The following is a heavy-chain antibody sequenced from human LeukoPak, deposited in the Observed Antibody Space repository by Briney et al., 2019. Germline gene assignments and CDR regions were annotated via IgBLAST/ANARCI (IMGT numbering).Heavy chain of an antibody. CDR3: ARVKDPGGYYYYYYMDV. CDR2: INHSGST. J-gene: IGHJ6*03. CDR1: GGSFSGHY. Sequence: SETLSLTCAIYGGSFSGHYWSWIRQAPGKVLEWIGEINHSGSTNYNPSLKSRVAISVDTSKNQFSLKLTSVTAADTAVYYCARVKDPGGYYYYYYMDVWGKGTTVTVSS. D-gene: IGHD3-16*01. V-gene: IGHV4-34*01.